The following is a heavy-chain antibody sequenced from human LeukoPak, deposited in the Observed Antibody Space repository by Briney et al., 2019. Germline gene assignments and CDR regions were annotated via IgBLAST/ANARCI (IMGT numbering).Heavy chain of an antibody. V-gene: IGHV3-7*01. Sequence: PGGSLRLSCAASGFTFSSYWMSSVRQAPGKGLEWVANIKQDGSEKYYVDSVKGRFTISRDNAKNSLYLQMNSLRTEGTAGPYCARGYGNYGYRGQGTLVTVSS. CDR3: ARGYGNYGY. CDR1: GFTFSSYW. CDR2: IKQDGSEK. D-gene: IGHD4-11*01. J-gene: IGHJ4*02.